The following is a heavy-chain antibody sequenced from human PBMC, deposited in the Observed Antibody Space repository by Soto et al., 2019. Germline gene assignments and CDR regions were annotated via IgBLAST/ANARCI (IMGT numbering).Heavy chain of an antibody. Sequence: QVQLVQSGAEVRKPGASVMVSCKASGYTFTSYGIHWVRQAPGQRLEWMGWINAGNGDTKYSQKFQDIVTITSDTSASTAYMELSSLRSDDTAIYYCARSPLSLYSADFWWGPGTLVTVSS. CDR3: ARSPLSLYSADFW. CDR1: GYTFTSYG. CDR2: INAGNGDT. D-gene: IGHD6-13*01. J-gene: IGHJ4*02. V-gene: IGHV1-3*01.